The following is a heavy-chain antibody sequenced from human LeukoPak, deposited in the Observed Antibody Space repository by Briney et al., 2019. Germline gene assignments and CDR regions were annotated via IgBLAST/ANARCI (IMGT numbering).Heavy chain of an antibody. CDR2: TNNDGTEK. CDR1: GFTFRNSW. CDR3: ARDSGYSTFDL. D-gene: IGHD5-18*01. J-gene: IGHJ4*02. Sequence: PGGSLRLSCAASGFTFRNSWMPWVRQSPGKGLEWVASTNNDGTEKYYGDSVNRRFSISRDNSKDSLYLQMNFLRPEDASTYYCARDSGYSTFDLWGQGTRVIVSS. V-gene: IGHV3-7*01.